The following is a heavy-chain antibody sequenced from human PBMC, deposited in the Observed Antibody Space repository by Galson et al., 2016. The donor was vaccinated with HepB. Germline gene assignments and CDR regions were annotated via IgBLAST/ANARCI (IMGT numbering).Heavy chain of an antibody. CDR1: GFTFDNYQ. Sequence: SLRLPCAGSGFTFDNYQMNWARQAPGKGLEWVSYIGSSGGPIYYADSVKGRFTISRDNAQNSLYLQMNSLRAEDSAVYFCAGDSGRTGAWDFWGQGTLVPVSS. J-gene: IGHJ4*02. CDR2: IGSSGGPI. CDR3: AGDSGRTGAWDF. V-gene: IGHV3-48*03. D-gene: IGHD1-14*01.